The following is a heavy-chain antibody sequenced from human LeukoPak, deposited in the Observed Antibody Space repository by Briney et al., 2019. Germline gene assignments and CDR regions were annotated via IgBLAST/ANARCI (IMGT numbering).Heavy chain of an antibody. CDR2: INAGNGNT. V-gene: IGHV1-3*01. CDR1: GYTFTSYA. D-gene: IGHD2-2*01. Sequence: GASVKVSCKASGYTFTSYAMHWVRQAPGQRLEWMGWINAGNGNTKYPQKFQGRVTITRDTSASTAYMELSSLRSEDTAVYYCARDPRPSPTYYFDYWGQGTLVTVSS. J-gene: IGHJ4*02. CDR3: ARDPRPSPTYYFDY.